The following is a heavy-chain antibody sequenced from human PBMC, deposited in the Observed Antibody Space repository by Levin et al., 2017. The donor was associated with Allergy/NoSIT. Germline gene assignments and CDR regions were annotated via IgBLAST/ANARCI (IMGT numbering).Heavy chain of an antibody. Sequence: PSETLSLTCAASGFTFSTHSMNWVRQAPGKGLEWVSYISSSSSTVYYADSVKGRFTISRDNAKNSLYLQMNSLRDDDTAVYYCARDRYSGSLADYWGQGTLVTVSS. J-gene: IGHJ4*02. V-gene: IGHV3-48*02. CDR2: ISSSSSTV. CDR1: GFTFSTHS. CDR3: ARDRYSGSLADY. D-gene: IGHD1-26*01.